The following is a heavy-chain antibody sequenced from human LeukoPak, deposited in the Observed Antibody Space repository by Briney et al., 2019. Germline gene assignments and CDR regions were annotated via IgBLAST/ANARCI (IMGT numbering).Heavy chain of an antibody. D-gene: IGHD3-22*01. J-gene: IGHJ5*02. CDR2: INPNSGGT. V-gene: IGHV1-2*02. CDR3: ARDYYDSSGYYQNWFDP. Sequence: GASVKVSCKASGYTFTGYYMHWVRQAPGQGLEWMGWINPNSGGTNYAQKFQGRVTMTRDTSISTAYMELSRLRSDDTAVYYCARDYYDSSGYYQNWFDPWGQGTLVTVSS. CDR1: GYTFTGYY.